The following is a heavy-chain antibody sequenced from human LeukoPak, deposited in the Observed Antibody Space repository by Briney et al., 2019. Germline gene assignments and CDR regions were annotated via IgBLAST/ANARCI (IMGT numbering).Heavy chain of an antibody. CDR2: ISGSGGST. Sequence: GESLKISCAASGFTFSSYAMSWVRQAPGKGLEWVSAISGSGGSTYYADSVKGRLTISRDNSKNTLYLQMNSLRAEDTAVYYCAKALRPLTADAFDIWGQGTMVTVSS. V-gene: IGHV3-23*01. D-gene: IGHD5/OR15-5a*01. CDR1: GFTFSSYA. CDR3: AKALRPLTADAFDI. J-gene: IGHJ3*02.